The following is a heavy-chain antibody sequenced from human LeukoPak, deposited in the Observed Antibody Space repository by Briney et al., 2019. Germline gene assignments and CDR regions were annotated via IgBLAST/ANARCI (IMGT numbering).Heavy chain of an antibody. CDR2: INHSGST. V-gene: IGHV4-34*01. J-gene: IGHJ5*02. D-gene: IGHD6-19*01. CDR1: GGSFSGYY. Sequence: SETLSLTCAVYGGSFSGYYWSWIRQPPGKGLEWIGEINHSGSTNYNPSLKSRVTISVDTSKNQFSLKLSSVTAADTAVYYCARVAASGWYLFDPWGQGTLVTVSS. CDR3: ARVAASGWYLFDP.